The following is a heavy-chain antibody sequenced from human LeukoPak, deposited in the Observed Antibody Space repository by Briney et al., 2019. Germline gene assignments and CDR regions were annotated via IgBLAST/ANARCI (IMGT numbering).Heavy chain of an antibody. J-gene: IGHJ6*02. CDR2: IYYSGST. D-gene: IGHD4-17*01. CDR1: GGSISSYY. V-gene: IGHV4-59*08. CDR3: ARLTPITVTGGYYYYGMDV. Sequence: SETLSLTCTVSGGSISSYYWSWIRQPPGKGLEWIGYIYYSGSTNYNPSLKSRVTISVDTSKNQFSLKLSSVTAADTAVYYCARLTPITVTGGYYYYGMDVWGQGTTVTVSS.